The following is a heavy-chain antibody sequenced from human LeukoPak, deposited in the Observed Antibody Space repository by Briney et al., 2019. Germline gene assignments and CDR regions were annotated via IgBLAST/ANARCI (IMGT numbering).Heavy chain of an antibody. CDR3: ARMAQGFIVVIYYFDY. CDR2: IYYSGST. Sequence: SETLSLTCTVSGGSISSYYWSWIRQPPGKGLEWIGYIYYSGSTNYNPSLKSRVTISVDTSKNQFSLNLSSVTAADTAVYYCARMAQGFIVVIYYFDYWGQGTLVTVSS. J-gene: IGHJ4*02. CDR1: GGSISSYY. V-gene: IGHV4-59*01. D-gene: IGHD2-21*01.